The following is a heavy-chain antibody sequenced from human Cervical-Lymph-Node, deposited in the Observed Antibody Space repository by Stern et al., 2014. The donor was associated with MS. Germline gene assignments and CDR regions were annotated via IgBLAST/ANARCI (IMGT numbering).Heavy chain of an antibody. Sequence: EVQLVESGAEVKKPGESLKISCEASGYLFDDYWIGWVRQMSGRGLELVAIIFPRDSNTRYSPSVQGQVPISADQSLSSAYLLWGSLRPPDPAMYYWARSPATPSGYDRFDYWGQGALVTVSS. CDR1: GYLFDDYW. CDR3: ARSPATPSGYDRFDY. D-gene: IGHD5-12*01. V-gene: IGHV5-51*03. J-gene: IGHJ4*02. CDR2: IFPRDSNT.